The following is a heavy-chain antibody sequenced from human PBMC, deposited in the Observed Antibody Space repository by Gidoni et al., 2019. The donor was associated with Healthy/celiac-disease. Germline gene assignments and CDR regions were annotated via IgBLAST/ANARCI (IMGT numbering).Heavy chain of an antibody. CDR1: GGSISSGDYY. CDR3: ARGKDIRFPVYYYMDV. V-gene: IGHV4-30-4*01. D-gene: IGHD3-3*01. Sequence: QVQLQESGPGLVKPSQTLSLTCTVSGGSISSGDYYWSWIRQPPGKGLEWIGYIYYSGSTYYNPSLKSRVTISVDTSKNQFSLKLSSVTAADTAVYYCARGKDIRFPVYYYMDVWGKGTTVTVSS. J-gene: IGHJ6*03. CDR2: IYYSGST.